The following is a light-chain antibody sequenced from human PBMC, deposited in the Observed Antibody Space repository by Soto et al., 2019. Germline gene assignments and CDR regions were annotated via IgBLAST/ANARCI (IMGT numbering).Light chain of an antibody. V-gene: IGKV1-12*01. Sequence: DIQMTQSPFTLSASVGARVTITCRASQSISNWLAWYHQTPGKAPKLLIFDASSLQSGVPSRFSGSGSGTDFTLTISSLQPEDFATYYCQQANSFPWTFGQGTKVDIK. CDR1: QSISNW. J-gene: IGKJ1*01. CDR2: DAS. CDR3: QQANSFPWT.